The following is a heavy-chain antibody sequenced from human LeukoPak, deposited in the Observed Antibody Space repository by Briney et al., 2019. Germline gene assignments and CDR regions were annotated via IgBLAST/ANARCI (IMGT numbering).Heavy chain of an antibody. CDR3: ARKAGDY. J-gene: IGHJ4*02. D-gene: IGHD3-10*01. V-gene: IGHV3-23*01. CDR2: ITGSGGST. CDR1: GFTFSNYA. Sequence: GGSLRLSCAASGFTFSNYAMNWVRLAPGKGLEWVSIITGSGGSTYYADSVKGRFTISRDNSRNTQYLQMNSLRAEDTAVYYCARKAGDYWGQGTLVTVSS.